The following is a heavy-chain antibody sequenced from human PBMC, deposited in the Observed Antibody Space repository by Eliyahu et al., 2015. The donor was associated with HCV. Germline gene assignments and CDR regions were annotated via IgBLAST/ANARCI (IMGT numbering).Heavy chain of an antibody. CDR2: ISYDGSNK. V-gene: IGHV3-30-3*01. D-gene: IGHD1-26*01. CDR3: ARDRRGVGATNHFDY. CDR1: GFTFXSFA. J-gene: IGHJ4*02. Sequence: QVQLGXSGGGVVQPGRSXXLSCSASGFTFXSFAMHWVRQAPGKGLEWGAVISYDGSNKYYADSVKGRFTISRDNSKNTLYLQMNSLRAEDTAVYYCARDRRGVGATNHFDYWGQGTLVTVSS.